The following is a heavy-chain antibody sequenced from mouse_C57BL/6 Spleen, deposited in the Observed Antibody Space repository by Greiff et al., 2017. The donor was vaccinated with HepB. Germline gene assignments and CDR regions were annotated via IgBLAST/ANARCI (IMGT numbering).Heavy chain of an antibody. J-gene: IGHJ4*01. Sequence: VQLQQSGPELVKPGASVKISCKASGYAFSSSWMNWVKQRPGKGLEWIGRIYPGDGDTNYNGKFKGKATLTADKSSSTAYMQLSSLTSEDSAVYFWARSRGYGNPYAMDYWGQGTSVTVSS. CDR1: GYAFSSSW. CDR2: IYPGDGDT. D-gene: IGHD2-10*02. V-gene: IGHV1-82*01. CDR3: ARSRGYGNPYAMDY.